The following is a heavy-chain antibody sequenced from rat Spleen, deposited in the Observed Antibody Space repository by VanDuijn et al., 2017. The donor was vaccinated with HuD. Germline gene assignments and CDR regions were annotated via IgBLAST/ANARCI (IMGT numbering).Heavy chain of an antibody. D-gene: IGHD1-1*01. Sequence: EVQLVESGGGLVQPGGSLKFSCAASGFTFSDYYMAWVRQAPTKGLEWVATISYDGSSTYYRDSVKCRFTISRDNAKSTLYLQMDSLRSEDTATYYCARHPPLYYYSGHWYFDFWGPGTMVTVSS. V-gene: IGHV5-7*01. CDR1: GFTFSDYY. CDR2: ISYDGSST. CDR3: ARHPPLYYYSGHWYFDF. J-gene: IGHJ1*01.